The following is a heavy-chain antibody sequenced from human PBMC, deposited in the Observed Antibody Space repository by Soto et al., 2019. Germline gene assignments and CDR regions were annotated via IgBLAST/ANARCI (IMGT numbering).Heavy chain of an antibody. D-gene: IGHD1-1*01. CDR3: ARGKGMEENYFYYGLDI. J-gene: IGHJ6*02. Sequence: ASVKVSCKASGYPFSTYAMHWVRQAPGQSLEWMGWLNGGTGQTRYSQKFQDRVIITRDTSASTGYMELSSLTSEDTAVYYCARGKGMEENYFYYGLDIWGQGTTVTVSS. CDR2: LNGGTGQT. V-gene: IGHV1-3*01. CDR1: GYPFSTYA.